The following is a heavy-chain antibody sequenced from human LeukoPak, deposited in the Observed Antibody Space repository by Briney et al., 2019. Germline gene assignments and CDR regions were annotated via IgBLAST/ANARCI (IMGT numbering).Heavy chain of an antibody. D-gene: IGHD3-22*01. J-gene: IGHJ4*02. Sequence: PSETLSLTCTVSGGSISVYYWSWIRQPPGKGLEWIGYIYYSGSTNYNPSLKSRVTISVDTSKNQFSLKLSSVTAADTAVYYCARQTYYYDSSGYYPFDYWGQGTLVTVSS. CDR1: GGSISVYY. CDR3: ARQTYYYDSSGYYPFDY. CDR2: IYYSGST. V-gene: IGHV4-59*01.